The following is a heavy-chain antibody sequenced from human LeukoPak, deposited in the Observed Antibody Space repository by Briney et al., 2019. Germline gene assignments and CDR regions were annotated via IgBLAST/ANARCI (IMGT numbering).Heavy chain of an antibody. CDR2: INHSGST. D-gene: IGHD6-13*01. CDR1: GGSISSYY. V-gene: IGHV4-34*01. CDR3: ARGRERSRPNAFDI. J-gene: IGHJ3*02. Sequence: PSETLSLTCTVSGGSISSYYWSWIRQPPGKGLEWIGEINHSGSTNYNPSLKSRVTISVDTSKNQFSLKLSSVTAADTAVYYCARGRERSRPNAFDIWGQGTMVTVSS.